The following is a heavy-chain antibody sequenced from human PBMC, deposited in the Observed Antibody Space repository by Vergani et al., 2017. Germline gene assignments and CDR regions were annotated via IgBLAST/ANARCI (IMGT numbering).Heavy chain of an antibody. Sequence: EVQLVESGGGLIQPGGSLRLSCAASGFTVSSNYMSWVRQAPGKGLGWVSVIYSGGSTYYADSVKGRFTISRDNSKNTLYLQMNSLRAEDTAVYYCARGDKQQLDNWFDPWGQGTLVTVSS. J-gene: IGHJ5*02. CDR1: GFTVSSNY. D-gene: IGHD6-13*01. V-gene: IGHV3-53*01. CDR2: IYSGGST. CDR3: ARGDKQQLDNWFDP.